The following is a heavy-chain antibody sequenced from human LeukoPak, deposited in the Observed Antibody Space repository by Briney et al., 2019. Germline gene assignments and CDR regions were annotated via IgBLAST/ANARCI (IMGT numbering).Heavy chain of an antibody. V-gene: IGHV3-53*01. J-gene: IGHJ4*02. CDR3: AKAPPVFVAAAGISDY. CDR2: IYTRGNK. D-gene: IGHD6-13*01. Sequence: GGSLRLSCAASGFVVSDTFMSWFRQAPGKGLEWVSVIYTRGNKFYADSVKGRFTISRDNSKNTLYLQMNSLRAEDTAVYYCAKAPPVFVAAAGISDYWGQGTLVTVSS. CDR1: GFVVSDTF.